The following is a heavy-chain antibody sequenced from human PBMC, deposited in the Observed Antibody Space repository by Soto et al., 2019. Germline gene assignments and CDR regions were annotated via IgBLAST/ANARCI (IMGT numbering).Heavy chain of an antibody. J-gene: IGHJ4*02. CDR3: AKGKYYYDSGSYLRWYFDY. CDR2: ISYDGSNT. V-gene: IGHV3-30*18. Sequence: GGSLRLSCAASGFTFSSYGMHWVRQAPGKGLEWVAVISYDGSNTHYADSVKGRFTISRDNSKNTLYLQMNSLRAEDTAVYYCAKGKYYYDSGSYLRWYFDYWGQGTLVTVSS. D-gene: IGHD3-10*01. CDR1: GFTFSSYG.